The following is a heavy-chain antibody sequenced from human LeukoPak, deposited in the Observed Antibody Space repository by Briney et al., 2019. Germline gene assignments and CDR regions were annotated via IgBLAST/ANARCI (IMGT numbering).Heavy chain of an antibody. D-gene: IGHD1-26*01. CDR1: GGSISSGSYY. CDR3: ARWVGASGDY. V-gene: IGHV4-61*02. CDR2: IYRSGST. J-gene: IGHJ4*02. Sequence: PSQTLSLTCTVSGGSISSGSYYWSWIRQPAGKGLEWIGRIYRSGSTYYNPSLKSRVTMSVDTSKNQFSLKLSSVTAADTAVYYCARWVGASGDYWGQGTLVTVSS.